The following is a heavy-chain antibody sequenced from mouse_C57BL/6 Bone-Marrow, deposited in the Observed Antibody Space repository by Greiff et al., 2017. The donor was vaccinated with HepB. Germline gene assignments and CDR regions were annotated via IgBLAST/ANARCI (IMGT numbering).Heavy chain of an antibody. CDR1: GYTFTSYW. CDR2: IEPSDSYT. Sequence: QVQLQQPGAELVMPGASVKLSCKASGYTFTSYWMHWVKQRPGQGLEWIGEIEPSDSYTNYNQKFKGKSTLTVDKSSSTAYMQLSSLTSEDSAVYYCARSGYGSSFWFAYWGQGTLVTVSA. D-gene: IGHD1-1*01. CDR3: ARSGYGSSFWFAY. J-gene: IGHJ3*01. V-gene: IGHV1-69*01.